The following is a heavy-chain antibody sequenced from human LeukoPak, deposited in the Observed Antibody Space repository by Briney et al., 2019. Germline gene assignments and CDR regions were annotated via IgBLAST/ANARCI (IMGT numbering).Heavy chain of an antibody. V-gene: IGHV3-21*01. Sequence: GGSLRLSCAASGFNFNIYSMNWVRQAPGKGLEWVSSISSSSSYIYYADSVKGRFTISRDNAKNSLYLQMNSLRAEDTAVYYCARDAVTMVRGVIGYWGQGTLVTVSS. D-gene: IGHD3-10*01. CDR1: GFNFNIYS. CDR2: ISSSSSYI. J-gene: IGHJ4*02. CDR3: ARDAVTMVRGVIGY.